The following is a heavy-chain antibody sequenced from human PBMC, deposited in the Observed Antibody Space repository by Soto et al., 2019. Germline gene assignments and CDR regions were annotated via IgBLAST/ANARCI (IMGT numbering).Heavy chain of an antibody. CDR2: IYYSGST. V-gene: IGHV4-39*01. CDR1: GGSISSSSYY. D-gene: IGHD3-10*01. J-gene: IGHJ6*02. CDR3: ARRSGSGKRGMDV. Sequence: TLSLTCTVSGGSISSSSYYWGWIRQPPGKGLEWIGSIYYSGSTYYNPSLKSRVTISVDTSKNQFSLKLSSVTAADTAVYYCARRSGSGKRGMDVWGQGTTVTVSS.